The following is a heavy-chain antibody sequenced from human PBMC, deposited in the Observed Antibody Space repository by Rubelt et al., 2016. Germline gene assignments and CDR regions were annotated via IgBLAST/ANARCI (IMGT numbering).Heavy chain of an antibody. CDR2: VYYSGRT. CDR1: GGFIRNNSYY. Sequence: QLQLQESGPGLVKPSETLSLTCTVSGGFIRNNSYYWGWIRQPPGKGLEWIGSVYYSGRTSYSPSLESRVTMLVDTSKNNFSLRLSSVTAADTAVYYCARDLSGWYFDLWGRGTLVTVFS. V-gene: IGHV4-39*07. D-gene: IGHD3-10*01. CDR3: ARDLSGWYFDL. J-gene: IGHJ2*01.